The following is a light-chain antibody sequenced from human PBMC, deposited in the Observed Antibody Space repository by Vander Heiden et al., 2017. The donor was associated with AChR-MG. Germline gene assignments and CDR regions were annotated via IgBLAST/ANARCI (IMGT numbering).Light chain of an antibody. V-gene: IGLV1-47*01. Sequence: QSVLTQPPSTSGTPGQRVTISCSGRSSNIGSNYVYWYQQLPGTAPKLLIYRNNQRPSGVPDRFSGSKSGTSASPAISGLRSEDEADYYCAAWDDSLSGPVFGGGTKLTVL. CDR3: AAWDDSLSGPV. CDR2: RNN. J-gene: IGLJ3*02. CDR1: SSNIGSNY.